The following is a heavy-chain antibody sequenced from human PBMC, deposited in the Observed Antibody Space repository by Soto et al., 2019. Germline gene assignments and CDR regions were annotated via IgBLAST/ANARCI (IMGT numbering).Heavy chain of an antibody. CDR1: GYTFTRNA. V-gene: IGHV1-3*01. CDR2: INAGNGDT. J-gene: IGHJ4*02. Sequence: ASVKVSCRTSGYTFTRNAIHWVRQAPGQSLEWIGGINAGNGDTKYSQKFQGRVTITRDTSASAAYMEISALGSDDTSIYYCARSEPDYSGFDFGGQEPKVPVP. CDR3: ARSEPDYSGFDF. D-gene: IGHD3-9*01.